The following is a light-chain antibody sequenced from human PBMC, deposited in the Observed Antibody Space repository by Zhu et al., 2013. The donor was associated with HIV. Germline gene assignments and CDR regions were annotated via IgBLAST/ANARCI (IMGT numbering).Light chain of an antibody. Sequence: QSALTQPASVSGSPGQSITISCTGTSSDVGAYNYVSWYQQHPGKAPKFMIYEVTKRPSGISNRFSGSKSGNTASLTISGFQDDDEAEYYCNSHRSGTTLVLFGGGTKVTVL. CDR1: SSDVGAYNY. CDR2: EVT. J-gene: IGLJ2*01. CDR3: NSHRSGTTLVL. V-gene: IGLV2-14*01.